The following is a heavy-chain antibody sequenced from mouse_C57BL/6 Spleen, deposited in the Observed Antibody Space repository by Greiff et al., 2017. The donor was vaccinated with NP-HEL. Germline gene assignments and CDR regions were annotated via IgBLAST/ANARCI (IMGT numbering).Heavy chain of an antibody. Sequence: VHVKQSGPVLVKPGASVKMSCKASGYTFTDYYMNWVKQSHGKSLEWIGVINPYNGGTSYNQKFKGKATLTVDKSSSTAYMELNSLTSEDSAVYYCATGLRGSSSWFAYWGQGTLVTVSA. J-gene: IGHJ3*01. V-gene: IGHV1-19*01. CDR1: GYTFTDYY. D-gene: IGHD1-1*01. CDR2: INPYNGGT. CDR3: ATGLRGSSSWFAY.